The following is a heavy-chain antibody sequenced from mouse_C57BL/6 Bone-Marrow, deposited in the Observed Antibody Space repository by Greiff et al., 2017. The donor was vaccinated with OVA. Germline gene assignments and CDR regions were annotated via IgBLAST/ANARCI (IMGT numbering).Heavy chain of an antibody. CDR1: GYTFTSYG. D-gene: IGHD2-4*01. CDR3: ARCDYDVGWYFDV. CDR2: IYPRSGDT. J-gene: IGHJ1*03. V-gene: IGHV1-81*01. Sequence: QVQLQQSGAELARPGASVKLSCKASGYTFTSYGMSWVKQRTGQGLEWIGEIYPRSGDTYYNEKFKGKATLTADKSSSTAYMELRSLTSEDSAVYFCARCDYDVGWYFDVWGTGTTVTVSA.